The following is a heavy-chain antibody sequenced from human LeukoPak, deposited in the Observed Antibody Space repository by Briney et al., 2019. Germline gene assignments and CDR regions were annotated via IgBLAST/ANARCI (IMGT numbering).Heavy chain of an antibody. Sequence: SETLSLTCTVSGGSISIDTFYWGWIRQPPGKGLEWIGSIYYSGNTYYNPSLKSRVTISVDTSKNQFSLKLSSVTAADTAVYYCASHQPPRIAVAGELFDYWGQGTLVTVSS. CDR1: GGSISIDTFY. CDR2: IYYSGNT. D-gene: IGHD6-19*01. V-gene: IGHV4-39*01. J-gene: IGHJ4*02. CDR3: ASHQPPRIAVAGELFDY.